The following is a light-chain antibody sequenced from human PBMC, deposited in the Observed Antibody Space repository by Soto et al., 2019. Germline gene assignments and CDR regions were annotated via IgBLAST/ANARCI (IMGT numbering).Light chain of an antibody. Sequence: EIVLTQSPGTLSLSPGERATLSCRASQSVSSSYLAWYQQKPGQAPRLLIYGASSRATGIPDRFSGSGSGTDFTLTISRLEPEDFAAYYCQQYGSSRITFGPGTKVDIK. CDR3: QQYGSSRIT. CDR1: QSVSSSY. J-gene: IGKJ3*01. V-gene: IGKV3-20*01. CDR2: GAS.